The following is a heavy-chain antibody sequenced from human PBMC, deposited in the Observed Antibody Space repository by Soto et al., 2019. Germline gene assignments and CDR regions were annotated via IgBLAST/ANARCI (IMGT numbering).Heavy chain of an antibody. CDR3: LRRGDY. CDR1: GFSVSSYE. J-gene: IGHJ4*03. V-gene: IGHV3-48*03. Sequence: GSMRLACAASGFSVSSYEMILFRQAPGKGLEWVSYISSSGSIIYYADSVKGRFTISRDNAKSSLYLQMNSLRAEDTALYYCLRRGDYWGQRPLVSV. D-gene: IGHD3-10*01. CDR2: ISSSGSII.